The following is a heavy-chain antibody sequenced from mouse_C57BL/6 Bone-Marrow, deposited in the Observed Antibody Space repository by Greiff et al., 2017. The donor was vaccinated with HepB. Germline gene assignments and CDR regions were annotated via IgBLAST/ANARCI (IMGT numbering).Heavy chain of an antibody. D-gene: IGHD4-1*01. CDR3: ARGGGTGYFDY. Sequence: VQLQQSGPGLVKPSQSLSLTCSVTGYSITSGYYWNWIRQFPGNKLEWMGYISYDGSNNYNPSLKNRISITRDTSKNQFFLKLNSVTTEDTATYYCARGGGTGYFDYWGQGTTLTVSS. CDR2: ISYDGSN. CDR1: GYSITSGYY. V-gene: IGHV3-6*01. J-gene: IGHJ2*01.